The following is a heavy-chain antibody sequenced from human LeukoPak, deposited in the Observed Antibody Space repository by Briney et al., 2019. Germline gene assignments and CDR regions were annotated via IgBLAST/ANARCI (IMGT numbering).Heavy chain of an antibody. CDR3: ASPHNWTHYFDY. CDR1: GYTFTGYY. V-gene: IGHV1-2*02. CDR2: INPNSGGT. Sequence: ASVKVSCKASGYTFTGYYMHWVRQAPGQGLEWMGWINPNSGGTSYAQKFQGRVTMTRDTSISTAYMELSRLRSDDTAVYYCASPHNWTHYFDYWGQGTLVTVSS. D-gene: IGHD1-20*01. J-gene: IGHJ4*02.